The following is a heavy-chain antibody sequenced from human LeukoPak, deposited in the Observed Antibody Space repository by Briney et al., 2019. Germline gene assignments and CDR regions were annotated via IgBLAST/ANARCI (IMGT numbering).Heavy chain of an antibody. J-gene: IGHJ3*02. Sequence: SGGSLTLFCAACGFPLNTYDVNCVRQAPGRGVEWVSYICGRYSTIYCADSVKGRHPISRDNAKNALYIQMNNLRADDTAIYYCATDYYHSSGQSPDAFDIWGQGTMVIVSS. CDR3: ATDYYHSSGQSPDAFDI. D-gene: IGHD3-22*01. CDR1: GFPLNTYD. V-gene: IGHV3-48*03. CDR2: ICGRYSTI.